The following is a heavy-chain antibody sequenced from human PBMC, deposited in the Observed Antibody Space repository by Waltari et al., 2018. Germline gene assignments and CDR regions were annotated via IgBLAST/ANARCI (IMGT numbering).Heavy chain of an antibody. CDR1: GGSISSSS. CDR2: ISWNSGSI. J-gene: IGHJ4*02. CDR3: AKAKLSSSWYFFYFDY. Sequence: QLQESGPGLVKPSETLSLTCTVSGGSISSSSYYWVRQAPGKGLEWVSGISWNSGSIGYADSVKGRFTISRDNAKNSLYLQMNSLRAEDTALYYCAKAKLSSSWYFFYFDYWGQGTLVTVSS. D-gene: IGHD6-13*01. V-gene: IGHV3-9*01.